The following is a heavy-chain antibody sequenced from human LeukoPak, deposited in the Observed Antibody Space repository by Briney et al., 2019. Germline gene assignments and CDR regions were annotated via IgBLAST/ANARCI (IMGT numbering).Heavy chain of an antibody. CDR3: ARVSGTPPYHWFDP. V-gene: IGHV1-69*04. J-gene: IGHJ5*02. Sequence: ASVKVSCKASGGSFSSSAISWVRQAPGQGLEWMEMIIPILNIPHYAQSFQGRVTITADKSTTTAYMELSSLRSEDTAVYYCARVSGTPPYHWFDPWGQGTLVTVSS. CDR2: IIPILNIP. D-gene: IGHD3-10*01. CDR1: GGSFSSSA.